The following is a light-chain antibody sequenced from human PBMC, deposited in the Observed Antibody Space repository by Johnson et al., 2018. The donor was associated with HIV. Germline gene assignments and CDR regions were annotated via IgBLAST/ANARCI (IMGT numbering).Light chain of an antibody. CDR3: GTWDSSLTSGGI. Sequence: QSVLTQPPSVSAAPGQRVTISCSGSSSNIANNYISWYKQFPGTAPKLLIYENNKRPSGIPDRFSASKSGASATLGITGLQTGDEADYYCGTWDSSLTSGGIFGTGTKVTVL. V-gene: IGLV1-51*02. CDR2: ENN. J-gene: IGLJ1*01. CDR1: SSNIANNY.